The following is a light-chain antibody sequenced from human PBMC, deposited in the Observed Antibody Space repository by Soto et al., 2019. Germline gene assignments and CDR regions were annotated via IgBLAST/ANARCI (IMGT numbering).Light chain of an antibody. CDR1: SSDVGGYNY. CDR3: SSYTSSSTLVV. J-gene: IGLJ2*01. V-gene: IGLV2-14*01. CDR2: DVS. Sequence: QSALTQPASVSGSPGQSITISCTGTSSDVGGYNYVSWYQQHPGKAPKFMIYDVSNRPSGVSNRFSGSKSGNTASLTISGLQAEDEADYDCSSYTSSSTLVVFGGGTKLTVL.